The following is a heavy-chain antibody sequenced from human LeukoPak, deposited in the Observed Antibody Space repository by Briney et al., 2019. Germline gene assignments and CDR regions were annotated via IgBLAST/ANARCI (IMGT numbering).Heavy chain of an antibody. CDR2: ISYDGSNK. CDR1: GFTFSSYW. V-gene: IGHV3-30-3*01. CDR3: ARVCSSTSCYLYYYMDV. Sequence: GGSLRLSCAASGFTFSSYWMSWVRQAPGKGLEWVAVISYDGSNKYYADSVKGRFTISRDNSKNTLYLQMNSLRAEDTAVYYCARVCSSTSCYLYYYMDVWGKGTTVTVSS. J-gene: IGHJ6*03. D-gene: IGHD2-2*01.